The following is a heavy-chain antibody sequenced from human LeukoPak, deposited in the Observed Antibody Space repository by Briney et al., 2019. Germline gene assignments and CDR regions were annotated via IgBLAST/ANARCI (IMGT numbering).Heavy chain of an antibody. CDR3: AKTSCCFTYEGPYYFDY. J-gene: IGHJ4*02. Sequence: GGSLRLSCAASGFTFSSYGMHWVRQAPGKGLEWVAVISYDGSNKYYADSVKGRFTISRDNSKNTLYLQMNSLRAEDTAVYYCAKTSCCFTYEGPYYFDYWGQGTLVTVSS. CDR1: GFTFSSYG. D-gene: IGHD2-2*01. V-gene: IGHV3-30*18. CDR2: ISYDGSNK.